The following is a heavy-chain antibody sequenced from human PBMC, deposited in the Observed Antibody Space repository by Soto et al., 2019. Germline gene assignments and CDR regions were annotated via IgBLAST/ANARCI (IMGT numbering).Heavy chain of an antibody. CDR3: ARDYYKYYDSSGYYRSPAY. Sequence: GGSLRLSCAASGFTFSSYAMHWVRQAPGKGLVWVALISYDGSDKDYADSVKGRFTISRDNSRNTLFLQMNSLRAEDTAVYYCARDYYKYYDSSGYYRSPAYWGQGTLVTAPQ. J-gene: IGHJ4*02. D-gene: IGHD3-22*01. CDR2: ISYDGSDK. V-gene: IGHV3-30-3*01. CDR1: GFTFSSYA.